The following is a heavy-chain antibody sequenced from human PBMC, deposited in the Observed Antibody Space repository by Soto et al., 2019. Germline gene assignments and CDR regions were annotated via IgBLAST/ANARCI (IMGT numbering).Heavy chain of an antibody. D-gene: IGHD6-19*01. CDR3: ARDGLEQWLEVSWFDP. CDR1: GFTFSSYS. J-gene: IGHJ5*02. CDR2: ISSSSSYI. Sequence: GGSLRLSCAASGFTFSSYSMNWVRQAPGKGLEWVSSISSSSSYIYYADSVKGRFTISRDNAKNSLYLQMNSLRAEDTAVYYCARDGLEQWLEVSWFDPWGQGTLVTVSS. V-gene: IGHV3-21*01.